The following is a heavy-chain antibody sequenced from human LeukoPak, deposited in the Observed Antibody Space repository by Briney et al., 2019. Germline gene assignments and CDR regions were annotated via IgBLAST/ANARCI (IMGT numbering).Heavy chain of an antibody. CDR1: GFTFSNYW. D-gene: IGHD2-15*01. CDR2: IKQDGSEK. V-gene: IGHV3-7*05. Sequence: GGPLRLSCAASGFTFSNYWISWVRHAPGKGLERVANIKQDGSEKYYVDSLKGRFTISRDNAKNSPYLQMNSLRAEDTAVYYCARTDLGYCSGGSCSAFDIWGHGTMVTVSS. CDR3: ARTDLGYCSGGSCSAFDI. J-gene: IGHJ3*02.